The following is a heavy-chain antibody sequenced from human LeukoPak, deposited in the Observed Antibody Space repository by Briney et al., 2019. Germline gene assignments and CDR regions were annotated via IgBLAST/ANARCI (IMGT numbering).Heavy chain of an antibody. CDR3: ARDNAPAGGFLDS. CDR2: IHGSGLKT. CDR1: GFTFRNYG. Sequence: GGSLTLTCTASGFTFRNYGMTLVRQAPGKGPQWISLIHGSGLKTNYVESVKGRFTISRDNSRNTLYLQMNSLTVEDTALYYCARDNAPAGGFLDSWGQGTLVTVSS. D-gene: IGHD3-16*01. V-gene: IGHV3-23*01. J-gene: IGHJ4*02.